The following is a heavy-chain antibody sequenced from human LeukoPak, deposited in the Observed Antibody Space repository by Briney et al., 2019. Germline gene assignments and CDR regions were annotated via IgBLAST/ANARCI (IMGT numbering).Heavy chain of an antibody. V-gene: IGHV1-46*01. D-gene: IGHD3-3*01. CDR2: INPSGGST. CDR1: GYTFTSYY. J-gene: IGHJ5*02. CDR3: ARDLVSSGYYLGGWFDP. Sequence: ASVKVSCKASGYTFTSYYMHWVRQAPGQGLEWMGIINPSGGSTSYAQKLQGRVTMTRDMSTSTVYMELSSLRSEDTAVYYCARDLVSSGYYLGGWFDPWGQGTLVTVSS.